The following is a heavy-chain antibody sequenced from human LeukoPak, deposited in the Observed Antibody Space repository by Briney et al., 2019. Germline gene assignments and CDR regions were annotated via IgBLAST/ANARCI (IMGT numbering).Heavy chain of an antibody. CDR2: IYYSGST. D-gene: IGHD2/OR15-2a*01. J-gene: IGHJ4*02. CDR1: GGSISSHY. Sequence: PSETLSLTCTVSGGSISSHYWSWIRQPPGKGLEWIGYIYYSGSTNYNPSLKSRVTISVDTSKNQFSLKLSSVTAADTAVYYCATSFPNPYYFDYWGQGTLVTVSS. CDR3: ATSFPNPYYFDY. V-gene: IGHV4-59*11.